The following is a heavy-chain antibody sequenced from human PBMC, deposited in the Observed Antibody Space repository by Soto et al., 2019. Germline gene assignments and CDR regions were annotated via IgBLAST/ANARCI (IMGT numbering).Heavy chain of an antibody. Sequence: GGSLRLSCATSGFTFIDEWIRFFRQVPLKGLVWVSRINKDGSYKNYADFVEGRFTIARDDAKSELYLHMDRLRAEDTAVYYCARGGLEPFDYLGQGALVTVSS. D-gene: IGHD1-1*01. J-gene: IGHJ4*02. CDR3: ARGGLEPFDY. CDR1: GFTFIDEW. CDR2: INKDGSYK. V-gene: IGHV3-74*01.